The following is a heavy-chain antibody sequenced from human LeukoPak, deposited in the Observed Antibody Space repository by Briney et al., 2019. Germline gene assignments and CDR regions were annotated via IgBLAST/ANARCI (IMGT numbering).Heavy chain of an antibody. CDR1: GGSISSYY. CDR2: IYSSGST. CDR3: ARDLGFWSGPDY. D-gene: IGHD3-3*01. J-gene: IGHJ4*02. Sequence: PETLSLTCTVSGGSISSYYWSWIRQPAGKGLQWIGRIYSSGSTNYNPSLKSRVTMSVDTSKNQFSLRLSSVTAADTAVYYCARDLGFWSGPDYWGQGTLVTVSS. V-gene: IGHV4-4*07.